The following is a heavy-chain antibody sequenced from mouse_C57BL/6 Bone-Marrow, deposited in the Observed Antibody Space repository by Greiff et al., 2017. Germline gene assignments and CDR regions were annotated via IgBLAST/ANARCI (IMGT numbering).Heavy chain of an antibody. CDR2: INYDGSST. V-gene: IGHV5-16*02. J-gene: IGHJ2*01. Sequence: EVQRVESEGGLVQPGSSMKLSCTASGFTFSDYYMAWVRQVPEKGLEWVANINYDGSSTYYLDSLKSRFIISRDNAKNILYLQMSSLKSEDTATYYCARRGDYHYFDDGGQGTTLTVSS. D-gene: IGHD2-4*01. CDR3: ARRGDYHYFDD. CDR1: GFTFSDYY.